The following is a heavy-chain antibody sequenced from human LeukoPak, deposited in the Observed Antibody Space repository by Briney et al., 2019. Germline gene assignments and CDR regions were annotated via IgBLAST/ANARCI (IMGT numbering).Heavy chain of an antibody. CDR3: ARALPLGVGATHMHYFDY. Sequence: QTSETLSLTCTVSGGSISSYYWSWIRQPPGKGLEWIGYIYYSGSTSYNPSLKSRVTISVDTSKNQFSLKLSSVTAADTAVYYCARALPLGVGATHMHYFDYWGQGTLVTVSS. D-gene: IGHD1-26*01. J-gene: IGHJ4*02. CDR1: GGSISSYY. CDR2: IYYSGST. V-gene: IGHV4-59*01.